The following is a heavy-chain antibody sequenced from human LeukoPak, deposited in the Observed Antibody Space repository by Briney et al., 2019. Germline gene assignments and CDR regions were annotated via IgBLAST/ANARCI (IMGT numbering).Heavy chain of an antibody. CDR1: GGSISNYNW. Sequence: SGTLSLTCAVSGGSISNYNWWSWVRQPPGKGLEWIGEIYHSGSTNYNPSLDSRVTISVDKSKNQISLKLTSVTAADTAVYYCANSITAAANPTGYWGQGTLVTVSS. D-gene: IGHD6-13*01. CDR2: IYHSGST. J-gene: IGHJ4*02. CDR3: ANSITAAANPTGY. V-gene: IGHV4-4*02.